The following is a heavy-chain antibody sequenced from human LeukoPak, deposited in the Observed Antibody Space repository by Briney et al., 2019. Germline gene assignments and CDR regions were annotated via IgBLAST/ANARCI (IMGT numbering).Heavy chain of an antibody. CDR2: IIPIFGTA. CDR1: GGTFSSYA. V-gene: IGHV1-69*05. J-gene: IGHJ4*02. Sequence: ASVKVSCKASGGTFSSYAISWVRQAPGQGLEWMGGIIPIFGTANYAQKFQGRVTITTDESTSTAYMELSSLRSEDTAVYYCAREREQQLVFRRPGPFDYWGQGTLVTVSS. D-gene: IGHD6-13*01. CDR3: AREREQQLVFRRPGPFDY.